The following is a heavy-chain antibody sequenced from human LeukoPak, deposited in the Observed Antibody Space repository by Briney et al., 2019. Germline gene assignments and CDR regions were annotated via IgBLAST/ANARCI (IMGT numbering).Heavy chain of an antibody. CDR2: VYHNGNT. CDR1: GYSISSGYY. Sequence: SETLSLTCTVSGYSISSGYYWGWIRQPPGKGLEWIANVYHNGNTFYNPSLKSRVTISVDTSNNQFFLTLTSVTAADTAVYFCARETSRIIYYWGQGMLVTVSS. CDR3: ARETSRIIYY. J-gene: IGHJ4*02. V-gene: IGHV4-38-2*02.